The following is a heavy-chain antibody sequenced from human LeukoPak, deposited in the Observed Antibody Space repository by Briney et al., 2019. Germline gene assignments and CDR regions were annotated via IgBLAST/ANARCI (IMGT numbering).Heavy chain of an antibody. V-gene: IGHV1-69*04. CDR3: ARGIEIDYFDY. CDR2: IIPILGIA. CDR1: GYTFTSYG. Sequence: ASVKVSCKASGYTFTSYGISWVRQAPGQGLEWMGRIIPILGIANYAQKFQGRVTITADKSTSTAYMELSSLRSEDTAVYYCARGIEIDYFDYWGQGTLVTVSS. J-gene: IGHJ4*02.